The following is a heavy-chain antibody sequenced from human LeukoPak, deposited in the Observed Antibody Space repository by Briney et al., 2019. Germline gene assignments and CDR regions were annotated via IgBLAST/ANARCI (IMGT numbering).Heavy chain of an antibody. J-gene: IGHJ4*02. D-gene: IGHD3-10*01. Sequence: SETLSLTCTVSGGSISSGSYYWSWIRQPAGKGLEWIGRIYTSGSTNYNPSLKSRVTISVDTSKNQFSLKLSSVTAADTAVYYCARDRGGSPPDYWGQGTLVTVSS. CDR2: IYTSGST. CDR3: ARDRGGSPPDY. CDR1: GGSISSGSYY. V-gene: IGHV4-61*02.